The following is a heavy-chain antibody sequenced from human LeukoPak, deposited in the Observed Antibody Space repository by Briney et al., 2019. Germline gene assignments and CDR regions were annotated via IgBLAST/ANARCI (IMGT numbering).Heavy chain of an antibody. V-gene: IGHV4-59*01. CDR2: IYYSGST. CDR3: ASDPGDYYDSSGYYLDAFDI. D-gene: IGHD3-22*01. J-gene: IGHJ3*02. CDR1: GGSISSYY. Sequence: PSETLSLTCTVSGGSISSYYWSWIRQPPGKGLEWIGYIYYSGSTNYNPSLKSRVTISVDTSKNQFSLKLSSVTAADTAVYYCASDPGDYYDSSGYYLDAFDIWGQGTMVTVSS.